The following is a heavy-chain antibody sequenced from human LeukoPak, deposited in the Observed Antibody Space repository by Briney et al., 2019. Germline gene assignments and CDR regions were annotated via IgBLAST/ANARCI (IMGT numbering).Heavy chain of an antibody. J-gene: IGHJ4*02. V-gene: IGHV3-48*04. D-gene: IGHD2-15*01. CDR1: GFTFSTYS. CDR2: TSSSSSTI. CDR3: ARDGYCSGGTCYSAVDY. Sequence: PGGSLRLSCAASGFTFSTYSMNWVRQAPQKGLEWVSYTSSSSSTIYYADSVKGRFTISRDNAKNSLYLQINSLRAEDTAVYYCARDGYCSGGTCYSAVDYRGQGTLVTVSS.